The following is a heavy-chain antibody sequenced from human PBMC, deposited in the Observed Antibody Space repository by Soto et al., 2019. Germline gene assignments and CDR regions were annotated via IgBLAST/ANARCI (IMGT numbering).Heavy chain of an antibody. J-gene: IGHJ4*02. Sequence: PGGSLRLSCGVSGFTFINYDMTRRRHSPGKGLEWLSTIRGSGDSTHYADSVKGRFTISRDNSKNTLYLQMNSLRADDSAEYYCAKNDDDIYGTLYCFDNWGRGTLVTVSS. D-gene: IGHD1-1*01. V-gene: IGHV3-23*01. CDR1: GFTFINYD. CDR2: IRGSGDST. CDR3: AKNDDDIYGTLYCFDN.